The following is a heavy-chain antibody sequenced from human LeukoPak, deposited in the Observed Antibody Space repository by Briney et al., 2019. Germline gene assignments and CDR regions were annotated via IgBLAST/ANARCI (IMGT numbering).Heavy chain of an antibody. D-gene: IGHD3-22*01. V-gene: IGHV4-59*01. CDR3: ARDDSNYYDGSGFDY. CDR2: IYYSGSA. CDR1: GGSISSYY. Sequence: SETLSLTCTVSGGSISSYYWSWIRQPPGKGLEWIGYIYYSGSANYNPSLKSRVTISVDMSKNQFSLKLTSVTAADTAVYYCARDDSNYYDGSGFDYWGQGTLVTVSS. J-gene: IGHJ4*02.